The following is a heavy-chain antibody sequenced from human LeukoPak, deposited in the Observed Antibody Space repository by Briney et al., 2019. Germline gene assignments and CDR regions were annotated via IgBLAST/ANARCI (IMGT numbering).Heavy chain of an antibody. CDR1: GYSFSNDW. CDR3: ARRGCIGGSCYAY. J-gene: IGHJ4*02. V-gene: IGHV5-51*01. CDR2: INPGDSDT. D-gene: IGHD2-15*01. Sequence: GESLKISCKGSGYSFSNDWIGWVRQMPGKGLEWMGIINPGDSDTRYSPSFQGQVTMSADKSISTAFLQWSSLEASDTAMYYCARRGCIGGSCYAYWGQGTLVTVSS.